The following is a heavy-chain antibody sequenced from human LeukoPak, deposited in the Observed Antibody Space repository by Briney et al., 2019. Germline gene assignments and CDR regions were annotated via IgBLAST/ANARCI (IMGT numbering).Heavy chain of an antibody. J-gene: IGHJ6*02. CDR3: ARAVYYYGMDV. V-gene: IGHV4-59*01. CDR1: GGSISSYY. CDR2: IHYSGST. Sequence: SETLSLTCTVSGGSISSYYWSWIRQPPGKGLEWIGYIHYSGSTNYNPSLKSRVTISVDTSKNQFSLKLSSVTAADTAVYYCARAVYYYGMDVWGQGTTVTVSS.